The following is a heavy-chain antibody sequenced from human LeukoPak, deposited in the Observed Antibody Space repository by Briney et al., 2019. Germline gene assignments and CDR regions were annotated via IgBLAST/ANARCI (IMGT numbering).Heavy chain of an antibody. V-gene: IGHV3-48*01. CDR3: TTNRVTMVRGALYCFDY. Sequence: GGSLRLSCAASGFTFSSYSMNWVRQAPGKGLEWVSYISSSSSTIYYADSVKGRFTISRDNAKNSLYLQMNSLKTEDTAVYYCTTNRVTMVRGALYCFDYWGQGTLVTVSS. J-gene: IGHJ4*02. CDR1: GFTFSSYS. D-gene: IGHD3-10*01. CDR2: ISSSSSTI.